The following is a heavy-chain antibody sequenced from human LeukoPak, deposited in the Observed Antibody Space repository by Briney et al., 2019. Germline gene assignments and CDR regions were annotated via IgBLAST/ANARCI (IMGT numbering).Heavy chain of an antibody. D-gene: IGHD2-21*02. CDR3: AREPAYCSVGCAAFEI. V-gene: IGHV4-59*01. CDR1: GGSISSYY. Sequence: PSETLSFTCAVSGGSISSYYWSWIRQPPGKGLEWIGYIYYSGSTNYNPSLKSRVTISVDTSKNQFSLKLSSVTAADTAVYYCAREPAYCSVGCAAFEIPGQGTMVTVSS. CDR2: IYYSGST. J-gene: IGHJ3*02.